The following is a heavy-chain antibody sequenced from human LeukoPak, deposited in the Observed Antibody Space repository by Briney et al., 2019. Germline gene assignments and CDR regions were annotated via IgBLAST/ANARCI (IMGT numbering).Heavy chain of an antibody. D-gene: IGHD3-3*01. J-gene: IGHJ4*02. Sequence: SETLSLTCAVPGYSLGKNYYWGWIRQSPGKGLEWIERIYGRASTSYNPSLMNRVTMSVDTSKNHFSLQLTSVTAADTAVYYCARYDSRGSASTKFDYWGPGIQVTVSS. CDR2: IYGRAST. CDR1: GYSLGKNYY. V-gene: IGHV4-38-2*01. CDR3: ARYDSRGSASTKFDY.